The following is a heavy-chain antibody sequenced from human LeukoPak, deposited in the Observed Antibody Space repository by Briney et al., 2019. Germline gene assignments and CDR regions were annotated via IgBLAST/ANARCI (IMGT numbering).Heavy chain of an antibody. Sequence: SETLSLTCTVSGGSISSGSYYWSWIRQPAGKGLEWIGRIYTSGSTNYNPSLKSRVTISVDTSKNQFSLKLSSVTAADTAVYYCARVNRYYDILTGYYDDAFDIWGQGTMVTVSS. CDR1: GGSISSGSYY. D-gene: IGHD3-9*01. CDR3: ARVNRYYDILTGYYDDAFDI. CDR2: IYTSGST. J-gene: IGHJ3*02. V-gene: IGHV4-61*02.